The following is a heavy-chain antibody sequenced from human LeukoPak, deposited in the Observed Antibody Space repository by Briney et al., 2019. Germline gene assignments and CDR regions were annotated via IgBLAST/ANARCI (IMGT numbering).Heavy chain of an antibody. D-gene: IGHD6-19*01. J-gene: IGHJ4*02. CDR3: ATDYPLAVAGIFDY. Sequence: ASVKVSCKVSGYTLTELSMHWVRQAPGKGLEWMGGFDPEDGETIYAQKFQGRVTMTEDTSTDTAYMELSSLRSEDTAVYYCATDYPLAVAGIFDYWGQGTLVTVSS. CDR2: FDPEDGET. V-gene: IGHV1-24*01. CDR1: GYTLTELS.